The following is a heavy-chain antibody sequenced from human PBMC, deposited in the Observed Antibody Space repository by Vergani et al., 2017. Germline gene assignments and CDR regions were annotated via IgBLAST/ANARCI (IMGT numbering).Heavy chain of an antibody. V-gene: IGHV4-61*02. CDR2: IYYSGST. J-gene: IGHJ6*03. CDR3: ARVTYALAAPLYYMDV. Sequence: QVQLQESGPGLVKPSQTLSLTCTVSGGSISSGSYYWSWIRQPAGKGLEWIGRIYYSGSTNYNPSLKSRVTISVDTSKNQFSLKLSSVTAADTAVYYCARVTYALAAPLYYMDVWGKGTTVTVSS. CDR1: GGSISSGSYY. D-gene: IGHD2-8*01.